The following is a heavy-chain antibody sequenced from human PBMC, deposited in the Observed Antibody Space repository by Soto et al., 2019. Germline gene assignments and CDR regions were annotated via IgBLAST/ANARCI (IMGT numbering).Heavy chain of an antibody. CDR2: TSYDGNNK. CDR1: GFTFNNYD. CDR3: AKVLSVIVADSFDI. D-gene: IGHD3-22*01. V-gene: IGHV3-30*18. J-gene: IGHJ3*02. Sequence: QAQLVESGGGVVQPGRSLRLSCAASGFTFNNYDMHWVRQSPGKGLEWVAVTSYDGNNKYYADSVKGRFTISRDNSKNTLSLQMNSLRPEDTAVYYCAKVLSVIVADSFDIWGQGTMVTVSS.